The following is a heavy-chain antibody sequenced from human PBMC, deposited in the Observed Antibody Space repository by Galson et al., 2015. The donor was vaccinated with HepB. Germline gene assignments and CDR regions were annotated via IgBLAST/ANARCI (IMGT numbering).Heavy chain of an antibody. D-gene: IGHD3-22*01. Sequence: SLRLSCAASAFTFRTYWMAWVRQAPGQGLEWVASIKTDGSARNYVDSVRGRFTISRDNARSLLYLYMNSVRVDDTAVYYCVRVNSYDGSAYRVFDFGGQGAPVTVSS. J-gene: IGHJ4*02. CDR1: AFTFRTYW. V-gene: IGHV3-7*03. CDR3: VRVNSYDGSAYRVFDF. CDR2: IKTDGSAR.